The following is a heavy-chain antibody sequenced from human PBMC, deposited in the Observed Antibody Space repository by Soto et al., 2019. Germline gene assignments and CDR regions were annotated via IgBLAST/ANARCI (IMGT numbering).Heavy chain of an antibody. CDR3: ARASHGSNSEFDY. D-gene: IGHD4-4*01. Sequence: QVQLQESGPGLVKPSQTLSLTCSVSGGSISSSGHYWSWIRQHPGKGLEWIGHIYYSGSSDYNPSLKSRIXXSXDXXKNQFSLKLSSVTAADTAVYYCARASHGSNSEFDYWGQGTLVTVSS. V-gene: IGHV4-31*03. CDR1: GGSISSSGHY. J-gene: IGHJ4*02. CDR2: IYYSGSS.